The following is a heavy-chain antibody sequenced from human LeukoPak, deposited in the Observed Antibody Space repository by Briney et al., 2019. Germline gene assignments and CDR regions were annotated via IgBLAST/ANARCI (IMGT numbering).Heavy chain of an antibody. CDR3: ARVGPYKITMVRGIMGYFDS. CDR2: INHSGST. V-gene: IGHV4-34*01. J-gene: IGHJ4*02. Sequence: LETLSLTCAVYGGSFSAYSWSWIRQPPGKGLEWIGEINHSGSTNYNASLKSRLTISVDTSKNQFSLKLSSVTAADTAVYYCARVGPYKITMVRGIMGYFDSWGQGNLVTVSS. D-gene: IGHD3-10*01. CDR1: GGSFSAYS.